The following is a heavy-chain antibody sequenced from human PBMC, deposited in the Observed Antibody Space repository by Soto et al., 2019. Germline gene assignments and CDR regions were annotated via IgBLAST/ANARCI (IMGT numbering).Heavy chain of an antibody. Sequence: QAQLVESGGGVVQPGRSLRLSCAASGFTFSAHGMHWVRQAPGRGLEWVASISYDGRDKHYADSVMSRFTISRDNSENTLYLQMSSLRAEDTAVYYCGKVITTLRGRHFDYWGQGTLVTVSS. V-gene: IGHV3-30*18. CDR3: GKVITTLRGRHFDY. D-gene: IGHD3-10*01. CDR2: ISYDGRDK. J-gene: IGHJ4*02. CDR1: GFTFSAHG.